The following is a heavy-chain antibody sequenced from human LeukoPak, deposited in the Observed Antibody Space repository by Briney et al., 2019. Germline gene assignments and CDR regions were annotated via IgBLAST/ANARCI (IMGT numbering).Heavy chain of an antibody. CDR3: AKVRGPLLWFGELLNFDY. CDR2: ISGSGGST. Sequence: PSETLSLTCTVSGGSISSSSYYWGWIRQPPGKGLEWVSAISGSGGSTYYADSVKGRFTISRDNSKNTLYLQMNSLRAEDTAVYYCAKVRGPLLWFGELLNFDYWGQGTLVTVSS. V-gene: IGHV3-23*01. D-gene: IGHD3-10*01. CDR1: GGSISSSSYY. J-gene: IGHJ4*02.